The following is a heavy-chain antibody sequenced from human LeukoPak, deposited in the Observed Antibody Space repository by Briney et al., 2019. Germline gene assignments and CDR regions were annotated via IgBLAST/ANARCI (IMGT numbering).Heavy chain of an antibody. D-gene: IGHD2-2*01. CDR1: GGSISSYY. CDR3: ARGGRVVIPAARRNYFDY. V-gene: IGHV4-59*12. CDR2: IYGSGST. Sequence: PSETLSLTCTVSGGSISSYYWSWIRQPPGKGLEWIGHIYGSGSTNYNPSLKSRVTFSVDTSKNQFSLKLSSVTAADTAVYYCARGGRVVIPAARRNYFDYWGQGTLVTVSS. J-gene: IGHJ4*02.